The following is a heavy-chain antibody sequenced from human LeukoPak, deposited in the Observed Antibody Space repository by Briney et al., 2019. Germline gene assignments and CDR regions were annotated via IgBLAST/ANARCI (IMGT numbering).Heavy chain of an antibody. D-gene: IGHD3-3*01. CDR1: GFTFGDYA. CDR3: TRGKLEVGPLYYYYYMDV. J-gene: IGHJ6*03. Sequence: GGSLRLSCTASGFTFGDYAMSWVRQAPGKGLEWVGFIRSKAYGGTTEYAASAKGRFIMSRDDSKSIAYLQMNSLKTEDTAVYYCTRGKLEVGPLYYYYYMDVWRKGTTVTVSS. CDR2: IRSKAYGGTT. V-gene: IGHV3-49*04.